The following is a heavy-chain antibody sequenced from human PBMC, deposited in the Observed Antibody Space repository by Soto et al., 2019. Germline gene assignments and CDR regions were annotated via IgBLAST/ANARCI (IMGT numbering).Heavy chain of an antibody. Sequence: SETLSLTCPVSGDSISGCGLYWNCLRPVPGKGLEWIGYISYSGATYYNPSLESRLTISMDTSNNHFSLNLTSVTAADTAVYYCARQSTMTGNYYFDYWGPGTLVTVSS. J-gene: IGHJ4*02. CDR3: ARQSTMTGNYYFDY. CDR2: ISYSGAT. CDR1: GDSISGCGLY. D-gene: IGHD3-9*01. V-gene: IGHV4-31*02.